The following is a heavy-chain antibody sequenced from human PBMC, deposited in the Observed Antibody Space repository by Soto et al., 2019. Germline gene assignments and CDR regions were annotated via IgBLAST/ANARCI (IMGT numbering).Heavy chain of an antibody. CDR2: INPSGGST. V-gene: IGHV1-46*01. CDR1: GYTFTSYY. CDR3: ASAPVLYGMDV. Sequence: GASGKVSCKASGYTFTSYYMHWVLQAPGQGLEWMGIINPSGGSTSYAQKFQGRVTMTRDTSTSTVYMELSSLRSEDTAVYYCASAPVLYGMDVWGQGTTVTVSS. D-gene: IGHD2-8*01. J-gene: IGHJ6*02.